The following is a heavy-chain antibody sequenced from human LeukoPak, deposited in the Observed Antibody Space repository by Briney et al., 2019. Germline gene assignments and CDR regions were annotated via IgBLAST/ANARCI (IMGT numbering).Heavy chain of an antibody. CDR3: AKLSSGWYSNPGDY. CDR1: GFTFSSYA. Sequence: GGSLRLSCAASGFTFSSYAMSWVRQAPGKGLEWVSAISGSGGSTYYADSVKGRFTISRDNSKNTLYLQMNNLRAEDTAVYYCAKLSSGWYSNPGDYWGQGTLVTVSS. D-gene: IGHD6-19*01. CDR2: ISGSGGST. V-gene: IGHV3-23*01. J-gene: IGHJ4*02.